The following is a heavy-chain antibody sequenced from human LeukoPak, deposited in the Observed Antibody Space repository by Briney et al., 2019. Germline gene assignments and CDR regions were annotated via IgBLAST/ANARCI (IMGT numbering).Heavy chain of an antibody. J-gene: IGHJ4*01. CDR2: IWSDSTNR. D-gene: IGHD4-11*01. V-gene: IGHV3-33*01. Sequence: GGSLRLSCAPSGLIFSHHGMHWVRHAPGKGRGWVAVIWSDSTNRFYAASVKGRFTISRDNSQNTVFLQMNSLRGNDTAIYYCARDAQRGFDYSNSLKNWGRGTLVTVSS. CDR1: GLIFSHHG. CDR3: ARDAQRGFDYSNSLKN.